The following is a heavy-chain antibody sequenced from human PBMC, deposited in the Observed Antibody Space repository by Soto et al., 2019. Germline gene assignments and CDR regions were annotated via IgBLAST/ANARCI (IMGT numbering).Heavy chain of an antibody. CDR2: ISSSSSTI. Sequence: GGSLRLSCAASGFTFSSYSMNWVRQAPGKGLEWVSYISSSSSTIYYADSVKGRFTISRDNAKNSLYLQMNSLRDEDTAVYYCARDHYDSSGYYYGLLGYWGQGTLVTVSS. CDR1: GFTFSSYS. V-gene: IGHV3-48*02. J-gene: IGHJ4*02. CDR3: ARDHYDSSGYYYGLLGY. D-gene: IGHD3-22*01.